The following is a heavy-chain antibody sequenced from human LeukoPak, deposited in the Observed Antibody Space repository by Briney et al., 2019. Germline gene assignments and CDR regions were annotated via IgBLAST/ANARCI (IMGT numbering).Heavy chain of an antibody. V-gene: IGHV4-59*01. CDR3: ARGVYIAAAQYGY. D-gene: IGHD6-13*01. J-gene: IGHJ4*02. CDR2: IYYSGTT. Sequence: PSETLSLTCTVSGGSISSYYWSWIRQPPGKGLEWIGYIYYSGTTNYNPSLKSRVTISVDTSKNQFSPKLSSVTAADTAVYYCARGVYIAAAQYGYWDQGTLVTVSS. CDR1: GGSISSYY.